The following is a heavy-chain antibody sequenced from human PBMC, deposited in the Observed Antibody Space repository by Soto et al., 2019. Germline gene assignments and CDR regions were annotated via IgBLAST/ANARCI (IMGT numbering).Heavy chain of an antibody. CDR1: GCSISSSRYY. J-gene: IGHJ4*02. CDR3: ARLKTYDSSGYLDY. CDR2: IYYSGST. Sequence: XETLSLTFTVSGCSISSSRYYWGWIRQPPGKGLEWIGSIYYSGSTYYNPSLKSRVTISVDTSKNQFSLKLSSVTAADTAVYYCARLKTYDSSGYLDYWGQGSLVTVSS. D-gene: IGHD3-22*01. V-gene: IGHV4-39*01.